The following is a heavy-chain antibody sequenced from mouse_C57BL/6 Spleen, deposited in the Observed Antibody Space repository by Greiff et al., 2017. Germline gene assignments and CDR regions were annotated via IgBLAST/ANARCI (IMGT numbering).Heavy chain of an antibody. D-gene: IGHD1-1*01. CDR1: GYTFTSYW. CDR3: ASFYYGSRYWYFDV. J-gene: IGHJ1*03. V-gene: IGHV1-55*01. Sequence: QVQLKESGAELVKPGASVKMSCKASGYTFTSYWITWVKQRPGQGLEWIGDIYPGSGSTNYNEKFKSKATLTVDTSSSTAYMQLSSLTSEDSAVYYCASFYYGSRYWYFDVWGTGTTVTVSS. CDR2: IYPGSGST.